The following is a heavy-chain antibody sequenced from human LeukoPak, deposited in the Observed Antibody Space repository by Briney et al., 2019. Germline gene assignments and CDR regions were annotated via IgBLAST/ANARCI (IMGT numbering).Heavy chain of an antibody. J-gene: IGHJ4*02. CDR1: GGSLSAYY. CDR3: ARDRANDYFDY. Sequence: SETLSLTCAVYGGSLSAYYWSWIRQPPGKGLEWIGEVNHSGSANYNPSLKSRVTMSVDTSKSQFSLKLSSVTAADTAVYYCARDRANDYFDYWGQGTLVTVSS. CDR2: VNHSGSA. V-gene: IGHV4-34*01. D-gene: IGHD3-10*01.